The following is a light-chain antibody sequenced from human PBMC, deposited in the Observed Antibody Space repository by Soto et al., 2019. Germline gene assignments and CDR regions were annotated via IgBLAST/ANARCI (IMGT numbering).Light chain of an antibody. Sequence: EIVLTQSPGTLSLSLVQRATVSWRASQSVSSSYVAWYQKKPGQAPRLLIYGTSSRATGIPDRFSGSGSGTDFTLTISSLEPEDSAVYYCQQRSNWPRTFGQGTKVDIK. CDR1: QSVSSSY. V-gene: IGKV3D-20*02. CDR2: GTS. CDR3: QQRSNWPRT. J-gene: IGKJ1*01.